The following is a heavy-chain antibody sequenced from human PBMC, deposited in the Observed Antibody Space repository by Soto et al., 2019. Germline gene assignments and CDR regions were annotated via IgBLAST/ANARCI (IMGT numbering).Heavy chain of an antibody. CDR1: GASITGSSY. Sequence: SETLSLTCTVSGASITGSSYWSWIRQPAGKGLEWIGRFSLSGTTNYNPSLRSRVTMSADVSKNQFSLRLTSLTAADTALYYCARGMTPPGAPAWYYFDSWGQGTLVTVSS. CDR2: FSLSGTT. D-gene: IGHD2-8*02. J-gene: IGHJ4*02. CDR3: ARGMTPPGAPAWYYFDS. V-gene: IGHV4-4*07.